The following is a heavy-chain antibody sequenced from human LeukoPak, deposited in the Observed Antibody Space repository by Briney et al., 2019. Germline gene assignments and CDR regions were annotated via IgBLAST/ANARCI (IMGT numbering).Heavy chain of an antibody. D-gene: IGHD2-2*01. CDR2: ISGSGRTT. CDR1: GFAFSISA. Sequence: GGSLRLSCAASGFAFSISAINWVRQAPGKGLEWISCISGSGRTTYYADSVRGRFTISRDNSRNTVFLQLNNLRAEDTAVYYCAKDEASNFDYWGQGTLVTVSS. CDR3: AKDEASNFDY. J-gene: IGHJ4*02. V-gene: IGHV3-23*01.